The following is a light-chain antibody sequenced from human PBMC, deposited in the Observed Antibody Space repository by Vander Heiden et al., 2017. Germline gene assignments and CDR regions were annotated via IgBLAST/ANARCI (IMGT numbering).Light chain of an antibody. CDR3: QQSDNTPCT. Sequence: DIQMTQSPSSLSASVGNRVTITCRASQTVSTYLNWYQQKPGKAPKLLIYGASNFQSAVPSRFSGSGSRTDFTLTISKLQPEHLATYYCQQSDNTPCTFGQWTKLEI. V-gene: IGKV1-39*01. CDR1: QTVSTY. J-gene: IGKJ2*02. CDR2: GAS.